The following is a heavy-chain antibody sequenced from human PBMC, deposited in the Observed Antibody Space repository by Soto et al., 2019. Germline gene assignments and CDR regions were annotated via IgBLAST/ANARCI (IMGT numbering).Heavy chain of an antibody. Sequence: QVQLQESGPGLVKPSGTLSLTCAVSGGSISSSNWWSWVRQPPGKGLEWIGEIYHSGSTNYNPSLKSRVTISVDKSKNQFSLKLSSVTAADTAVYYCARYRPYYYDSSGYYFNWYFDLWGRDTLVTVSS. D-gene: IGHD3-22*01. CDR1: GGSISSSNW. CDR2: IYHSGST. J-gene: IGHJ2*01. V-gene: IGHV4-4*02. CDR3: ARYRPYYYDSSGYYFNWYFDL.